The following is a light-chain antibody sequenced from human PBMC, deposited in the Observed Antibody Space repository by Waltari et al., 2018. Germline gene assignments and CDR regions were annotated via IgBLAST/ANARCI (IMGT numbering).Light chain of an antibody. J-gene: IGLJ2*01. CDR1: SSDVGGYNF. CDR3: SSYSSSSTLVV. Sequence: QSALTQPASVSGSPGQSITISCTGTSSDVGGYNFVSWHQQHPGQAPKLMLYDVNNRPSGVSARFSGSKSGNRASLTISGLQAEDEAHYYCSSYSSSSTLVVFGGGTKLTVL. V-gene: IGLV2-14*03. CDR2: DVN.